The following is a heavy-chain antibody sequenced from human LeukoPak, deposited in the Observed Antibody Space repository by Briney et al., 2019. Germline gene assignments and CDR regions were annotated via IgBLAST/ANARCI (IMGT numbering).Heavy chain of an antibody. Sequence: PSETLSLTCTVSGGSISSSSYYWGWIRQPPGKGLEWIGSIYYSGSTYYNPSLKSRVTISVDTSKNQFSLKLSSVTAADTAVYYCARDGRIDYGDYVEGDDYWGQGTLVTVSS. D-gene: IGHD4-17*01. CDR2: IYYSGST. J-gene: IGHJ4*02. CDR1: GGSISSSSYY. CDR3: ARDGRIDYGDYVEGDDY. V-gene: IGHV4-39*07.